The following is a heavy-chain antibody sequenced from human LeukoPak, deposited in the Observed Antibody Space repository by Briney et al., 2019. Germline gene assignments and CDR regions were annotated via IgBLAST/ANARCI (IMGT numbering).Heavy chain of an antibody. Sequence: PGGSLRLSCAASGDYWMHWVRQVPGKGLVWVSHINSDGSWTSYADSVKGRFTISKDNAKNTVYLQMNSLRAEDTAVYYCARGSTYYDSSGQVPFDYWGQGTLVTVSS. J-gene: IGHJ4*02. CDR3: ARGSTYYDSSGQVPFDY. V-gene: IGHV3-74*01. CDR2: INSDGSWT. CDR1: GDYW. D-gene: IGHD3-22*01.